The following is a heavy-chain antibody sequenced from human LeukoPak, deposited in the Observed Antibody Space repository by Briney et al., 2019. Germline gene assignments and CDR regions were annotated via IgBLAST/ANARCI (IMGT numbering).Heavy chain of an antibody. CDR1: GGSISSSSYY. CDR3: ARTYYYDSSGPFY. J-gene: IGHJ4*02. Sequence: SETLSLTCTVSGGSISSSSYYWGWIRQPPGKGLEWIGSMFYRGSTLYNPSLKSRVTISVDTSKNHFSLKLSSVTAADAAVYYCARTYYYDSSGPFYWGQGTLVTVSS. CDR2: MFYRGST. V-gene: IGHV4-39*07. D-gene: IGHD3-22*01.